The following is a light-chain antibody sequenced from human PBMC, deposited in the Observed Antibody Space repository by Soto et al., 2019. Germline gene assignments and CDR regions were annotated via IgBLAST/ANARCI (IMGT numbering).Light chain of an antibody. V-gene: IGKV3D-15*01. CDR1: QSVSSN. J-gene: IGKJ1*01. CDR3: QQSNNWVLWM. Sequence: EIVMTQSPATLSVSPGERATLSCRASQSVSSNLAWYQVKPGQAPRLLIYDASSRATGVPARFSGSGSGTEFTLTISSLQSEDFAVYYCQQSNNWVLWMFGQGTKVDIK. CDR2: DAS.